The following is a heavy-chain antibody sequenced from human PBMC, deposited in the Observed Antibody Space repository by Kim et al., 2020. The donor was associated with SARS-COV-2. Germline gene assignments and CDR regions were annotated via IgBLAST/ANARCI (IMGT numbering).Heavy chain of an antibody. Sequence: GESLKISCKGSGYSFTSYWISWVRQMPGKGLEWMGRIDPSDSYTNYSPSFQGHVTISADKYISTAYLQWSSLKASDTAMYYCARHDVELAADWYFDLWGRGTLVTVSS. V-gene: IGHV5-10-1*01. CDR3: ARHDVELAADWYFDL. D-gene: IGHD2-8*02. J-gene: IGHJ2*01. CDR1: GYSFTSYW. CDR2: IDPSDSYT.